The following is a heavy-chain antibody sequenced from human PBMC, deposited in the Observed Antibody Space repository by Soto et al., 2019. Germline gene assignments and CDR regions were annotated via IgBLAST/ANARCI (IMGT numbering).Heavy chain of an antibody. J-gene: IGHJ4*02. CDR1: GFTFSSYG. V-gene: IGHV3-30*18. CDR2: ISYDGSNK. CDR3: AKDEWLALYYFDY. Sequence: QVQLVESGGGVVQPGRSLRLSCAASGFTFSSYGMHWVRQAPGKGLEWVAVISYDGSNKYYADSVKGRFTISRDNSKNTLYLQMNSLRAEDTAVYYYAKDEWLALYYFDYWGQGTLVTVSS. D-gene: IGHD5-12*01.